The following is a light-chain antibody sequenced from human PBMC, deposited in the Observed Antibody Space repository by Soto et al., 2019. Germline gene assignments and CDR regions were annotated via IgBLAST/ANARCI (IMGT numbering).Light chain of an antibody. V-gene: IGLV2-14*01. CDR2: EVS. CDR1: SSDVGGYNF. CDR3: TSYTKSSPLV. J-gene: IGLJ1*01. Sequence: QSALTQPASVSGSPGQSITISCTGTSSDVGGYNFVSWFQQHPGKAPKLMIYEVSNRPSGVSNRFSGSKSGNTASLTISGLQAEDEADYYCTSYTKSSPLVFGTGTKVTAL.